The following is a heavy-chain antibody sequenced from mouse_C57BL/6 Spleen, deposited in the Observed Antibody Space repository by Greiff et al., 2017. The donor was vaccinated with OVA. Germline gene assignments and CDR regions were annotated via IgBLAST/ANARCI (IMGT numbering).Heavy chain of an antibody. CDR1: GYAFSSSW. V-gene: IGHV1-82*01. J-gene: IGHJ2*01. CDR2: IYPGDGDT. D-gene: IGHD2-1*01. CDR3: ARAGDGNYDYFDY. Sequence: QVQLQQSGPELVKPGASVKISCKASGYAFSSSWMNWVKQRPGKGLEWIGRIYPGDGDTNYNGKFKGKATLTADKSSSTAYMQLSSLTSEDSAVYFCARAGDGNYDYFDYWGQGTTLTVSS.